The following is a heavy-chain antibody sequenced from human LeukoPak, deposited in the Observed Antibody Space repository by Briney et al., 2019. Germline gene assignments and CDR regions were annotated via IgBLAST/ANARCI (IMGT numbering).Heavy chain of an antibody. CDR2: IRQDGSQK. Sequence: PGGSLRLSCAASGFTFSSYWMSWVRQAPGKGLEWVATIRQDGSQKYYVDSVKGRFTISRDNSKNTLYLQMNSLRAEDTAVYYCARDGDAFDIWGQGTMVTVSS. CDR3: ARDGDAFDI. CDR1: GFTFSSYW. V-gene: IGHV3-7*01. J-gene: IGHJ3*02.